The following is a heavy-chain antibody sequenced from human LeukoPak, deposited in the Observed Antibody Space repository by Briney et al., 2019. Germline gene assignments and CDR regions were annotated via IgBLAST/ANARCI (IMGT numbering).Heavy chain of an antibody. Sequence: GGSLRLSCAASGFTFSSYSMNWVRQVPGKGLEWVSSISSSSSYIYYADSVKGRFTISRDNAKNSLYLQTNSLRAEDTAVYYCARVGSTSCYDPWGQGTLVTVSS. V-gene: IGHV3-21*01. CDR3: ARVGSTSCYDP. CDR1: GFTFSSYS. J-gene: IGHJ5*02. CDR2: ISSSSSYI. D-gene: IGHD2-2*01.